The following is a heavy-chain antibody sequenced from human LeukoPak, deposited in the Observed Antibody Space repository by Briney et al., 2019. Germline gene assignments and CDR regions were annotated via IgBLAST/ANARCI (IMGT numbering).Heavy chain of an antibody. CDR1: GGSISSGSYY. CDR2: IYTSGST. V-gene: IGHV4-61*02. CDR3: ASASHSIYYYYMDV. D-gene: IGHD3-3*02. Sequence: SQTLSLTCTVSGGSISSGSYYWSWIRQPAGKGLEWIGRIYTSGSTNYNPSLKSRVTISVDTSKNQFSLKLSSVTAADTAVYYCASASHSIYYYYMDVWGKGTTVTVSS. J-gene: IGHJ6*03.